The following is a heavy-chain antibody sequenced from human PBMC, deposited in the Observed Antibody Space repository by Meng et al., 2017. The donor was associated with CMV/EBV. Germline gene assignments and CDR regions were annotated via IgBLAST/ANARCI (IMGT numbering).Heavy chain of an antibody. Sequence: GGSLRLSCAASGFTFDDYAMHWVRQAPGKGLEWVSGISWNGGSIGYADSVKGGFTISRDNAKNSLYLQMNSLRAEDTALYYFAKGDGAGTAYYFDYWGQGTLVTVSS. D-gene: IGHD6-13*01. CDR3: AKGDGAGTAYYFDY. V-gene: IGHV3-9*01. CDR1: GFTFDDYA. J-gene: IGHJ4*02. CDR2: ISWNGGSI.